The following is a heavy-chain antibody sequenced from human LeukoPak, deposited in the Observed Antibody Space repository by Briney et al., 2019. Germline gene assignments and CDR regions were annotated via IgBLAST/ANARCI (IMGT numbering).Heavy chain of an antibody. D-gene: IGHD5-18*01. J-gene: IGHJ5*02. Sequence: GGSLRLSCAVSGFTFSDYYMSWIRQAPGKGLEWVSYISSGGSTISHADSVKGRFTISRDNAKNSLYLQMNSLRAEDTAVYYCLVDTAMVTGNWFDPWGQGTLVTVSS. CDR2: ISSGGSTI. CDR1: GFTFSDYY. CDR3: LVDTAMVTGNWFDP. V-gene: IGHV3-11*01.